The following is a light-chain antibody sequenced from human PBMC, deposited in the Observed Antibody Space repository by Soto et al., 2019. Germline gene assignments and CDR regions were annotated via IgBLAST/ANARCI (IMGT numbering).Light chain of an antibody. CDR1: QSISSW. V-gene: IGKV1-5*01. CDR3: QQFKSYSLT. J-gene: IGKJ3*01. Sequence: DIQMTQSPSTLSASVGDRVTITCRASQSISSWLAWYQQKPGKAPKLLIFDASTLDSGVPSRFSGSGSGTEFTLTISSLQPDDFATYYCQQFKSYSLTFGPGTKVDIK. CDR2: DAS.